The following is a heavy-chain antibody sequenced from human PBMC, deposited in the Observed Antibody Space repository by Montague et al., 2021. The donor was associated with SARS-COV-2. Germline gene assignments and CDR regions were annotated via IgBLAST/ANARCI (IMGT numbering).Heavy chain of an antibody. D-gene: IGHD3-10*01. V-gene: IGHV4-4*02. CDR3: ARHSSERITMVQAFDI. CDR2: IYYSGST. CDR1: GGSITSENW. Sequence: SETLSLTCAVSGGSITSENWWSWVRQPPGKGLEWIGCIYYSGSTNYNPSLKSRVTISVDTSKNQFSLKLSSVTAADTAVYYCARHSSERITMVQAFDIWGQGTMVTVSS. J-gene: IGHJ3*02.